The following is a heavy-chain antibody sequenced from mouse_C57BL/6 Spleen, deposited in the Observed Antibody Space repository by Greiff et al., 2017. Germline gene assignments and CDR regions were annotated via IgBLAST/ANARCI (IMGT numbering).Heavy chain of an antibody. CDR1: GFTFTAYY. J-gene: IGHJ3*01. V-gene: IGHV1-76*01. CDR2: IYPGSGNT. Sequence: VTLQQSGAELLRPGASVKLSCKASGFTFTAYYINWVKQRPGQGLEWIARIYPGSGNTYYYEQFMGKATLTAEKSSSTAYMPLSSLTSEDSAVYFCARDYDWFAVWGKGTLVTVSA. D-gene: IGHD2-4*01. CDR3: ARDYDWFAV.